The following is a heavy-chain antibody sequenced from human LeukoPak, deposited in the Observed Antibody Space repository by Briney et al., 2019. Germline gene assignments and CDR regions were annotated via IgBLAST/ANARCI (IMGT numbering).Heavy chain of an antibody. V-gene: IGHV3-7*01. D-gene: IGHD1-7*01. CDR2: IKQDGSEK. CDR3: ASPNITGTTDRLDY. CDR1: GFTFSSYW. J-gene: IGHJ4*02. Sequence: GGSLRLSCAASGFTFSSYWMSWVRQAPGKGLEWVANIKQDGSEKYYVDSVKGRFTISRDNAKNSLYLQMNSLRAEDTAVYYCASPNITGTTDRLDYWGQGTLVTVSS.